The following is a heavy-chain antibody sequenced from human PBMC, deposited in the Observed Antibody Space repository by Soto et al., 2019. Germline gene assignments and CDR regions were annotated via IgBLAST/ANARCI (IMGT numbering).Heavy chain of an antibody. CDR3: ARVSATGRPFDY. V-gene: IGHV1-18*04. Sequence: QVQLVQSGAEVKIPGASVKVSCKASGYTFTTYGISWVRHAPGQGLEWMGWISPYNGNTNYAQRFQGRVSKTTDTSTTTAHMELRSLRVDDTAMYYCARVSATGRPFDYWGQGTLVTVSS. D-gene: IGHD6-13*01. CDR2: ISPYNGNT. CDR1: GYTFTTYG. J-gene: IGHJ4*02.